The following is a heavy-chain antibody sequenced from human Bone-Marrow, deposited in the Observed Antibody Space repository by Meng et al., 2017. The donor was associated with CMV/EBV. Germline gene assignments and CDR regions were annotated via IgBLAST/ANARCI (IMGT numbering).Heavy chain of an antibody. D-gene: IGHD3-16*01. CDR1: GFTFSSYD. CDR2: IGTAGDT. V-gene: IGHV3-13*01. CDR3: ARVGQAHYGMDV. Sequence: GEYLNLYCAASGFTFSSYDMHWVRQATGHGVEWVSAIGTAGDTYYPGSVKGRFTISRESAKNSLYLQMNSLRAGDTAVYYCARVGQAHYGMDVWGRGTTVTVSS. J-gene: IGHJ6*02.